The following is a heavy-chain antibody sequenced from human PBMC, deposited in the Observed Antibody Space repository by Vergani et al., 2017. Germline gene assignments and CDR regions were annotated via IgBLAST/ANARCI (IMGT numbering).Heavy chain of an antibody. CDR2: ISYDGSNK. Sequence: QVQLVESGGGVVQPGRSLRLSCAASGFTFSSYGMHWVRQAPGKGLEWVAVISYDGSNKYYADSVKGRFTISRDNSKNTLYLQMNSLRAEDTAVYYCARDHGGGSWQVWFDPWGQGTLVTVSS. D-gene: IGHD2-15*01. J-gene: IGHJ5*02. V-gene: IGHV3-30*03. CDR3: ARDHGGGSWQVWFDP. CDR1: GFTFSSYG.